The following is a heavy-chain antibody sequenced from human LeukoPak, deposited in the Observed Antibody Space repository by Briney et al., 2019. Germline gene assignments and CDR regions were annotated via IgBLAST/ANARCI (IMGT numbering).Heavy chain of an antibody. D-gene: IGHD2-2*01. J-gene: IGHJ4*02. CDR1: GFAFSSYN. V-gene: IGHV3-48*01. Sequence: PGGSLRLSCAASGFAFSSYNMNWVRQAPGKGLEWVSYISSGSDTIFYADSVKGRFTISRDNAKNSLYLQMNSLRAEDTAVYYCGRPYCASTSCPTFEYWGQGTLVTFSS. CDR2: ISSGSDTI. CDR3: GRPYCASTSCPTFEY.